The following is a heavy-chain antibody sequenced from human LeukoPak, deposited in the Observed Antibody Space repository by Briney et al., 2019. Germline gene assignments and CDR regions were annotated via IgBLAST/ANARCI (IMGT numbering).Heavy chain of an antibody. V-gene: IGHV4-34*01. CDR2: INHSGST. Sequence: PSETLSLTCAVYGGSFSGYYWSWIRQPPGKGLEWIGEINHSGSTNYNPSLKSRVTISVDTSKNLFSLKLSSVTAADTAVYYCARGTMVRGVPMPYFDYWGQGTLVTVSS. CDR3: ARGTMVRGVPMPYFDY. CDR1: GGSFSGYY. J-gene: IGHJ4*02. D-gene: IGHD3-10*01.